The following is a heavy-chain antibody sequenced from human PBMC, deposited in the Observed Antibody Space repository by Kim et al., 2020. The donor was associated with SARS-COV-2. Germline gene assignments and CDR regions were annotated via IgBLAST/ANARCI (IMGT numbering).Heavy chain of an antibody. V-gene: IGHV1-18*01. CDR2: ISADSGNT. CDR3: VREFGIQGVIFFLY. D-gene: IGHD3-10*01. J-gene: IGHJ4*02. CDR1: GYTFTDYG. Sequence: ASVKVSCKASGYTFTDYGLSWVRQAPGQGLEWMGWISADSGNTNYAQKFQGRVTMTRDTSTRTVYMELRSLRSDDTAVFYCVREFGIQGVIFFLYWGQGTLVTVSS.